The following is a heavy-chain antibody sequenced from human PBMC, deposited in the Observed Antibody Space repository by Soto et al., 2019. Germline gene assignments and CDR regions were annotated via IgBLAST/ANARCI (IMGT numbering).Heavy chain of an antibody. D-gene: IGHD2-15*01. J-gene: IGHJ6*02. CDR2: IYYSGST. CDR1: GGSISSGGYY. CDR3: AGETVVYYYGMDV. V-gene: IGHV4-31*03. Sequence: SETLSLTCTVSGGSISSGGYYWSWIRQHPGKGLEWIGYIYYSGSTYYNPSLKSRVTISVDTSKNQFSLKLSSVTAADTAVYYCAGETVVYYYGMDVWGQGTTVTVSS.